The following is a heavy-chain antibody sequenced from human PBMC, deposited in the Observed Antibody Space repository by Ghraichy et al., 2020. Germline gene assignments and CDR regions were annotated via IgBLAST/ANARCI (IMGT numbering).Heavy chain of an antibody. J-gene: IGHJ5*02. CDR2: ISSSSSYI. CDR1: GFTFSSYS. V-gene: IGHV3-21*01. CDR3: ARLHGVTTFDP. Sequence: GGSLRLSCAASGFTFSSYSMNWVRQAPGKGLEWVSSISSSSSYIYYADSVKGRFTISRDNAKNSLYLQMNSLRAEDTAVYYCARLHGVTTFDPWGQGTLVTVSS. D-gene: IGHD1-14*01.